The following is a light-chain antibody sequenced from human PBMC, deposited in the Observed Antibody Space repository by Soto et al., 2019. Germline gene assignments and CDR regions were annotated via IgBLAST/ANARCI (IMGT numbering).Light chain of an antibody. V-gene: IGLV2-14*01. CDR3: GSYATGGAYV. J-gene: IGLJ1*01. CDR2: DVT. Sequence: QSALTQPASVSGSPGQSITISCTGTSSDVGGYNAVSWYQQHPGKAPKLMIYDVTNRPSGASNRFSGSKSGNTASLTIPGLQAEDEADYYCGSYATGGAYVFGTGTQLTVL. CDR1: SSDVGGYNA.